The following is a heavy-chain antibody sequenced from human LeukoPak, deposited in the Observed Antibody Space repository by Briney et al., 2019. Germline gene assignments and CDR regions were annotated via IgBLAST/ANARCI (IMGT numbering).Heavy chain of an antibody. CDR2: IYYSGST. CDR1: GGSISSSSYY. V-gene: IGHV4-39*01. Sequence: SETLSLTCTVSGGSISSSSYYWGWIRQPPGKGLEWIGSIYYSGSTYYNPSLKSRVTISVDTSKNQFSLKLSSVTAADTAVYYCAGLTVTAHYYYYGMDVWGQGTTVTVSS. J-gene: IGHJ6*02. CDR3: AGLTVTAHYYYYGMDV. D-gene: IGHD4-4*01.